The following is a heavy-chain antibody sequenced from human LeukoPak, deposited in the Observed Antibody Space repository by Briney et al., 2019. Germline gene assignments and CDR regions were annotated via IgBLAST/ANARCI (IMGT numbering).Heavy chain of an antibody. CDR1: GGSFSGYY. Sequence: SETLSLTCAVYGGSFSGYYWSWIRQPPGKGLEWIGEINHSGSTNYDPSLKSRVTISVDTSKNQFSLKLSSVTAADTAVYYCARIHSSSSDYWGQGTLVTVSS. CDR2: INHSGST. D-gene: IGHD6-6*01. J-gene: IGHJ4*02. CDR3: ARIHSSSSDY. V-gene: IGHV4-34*01.